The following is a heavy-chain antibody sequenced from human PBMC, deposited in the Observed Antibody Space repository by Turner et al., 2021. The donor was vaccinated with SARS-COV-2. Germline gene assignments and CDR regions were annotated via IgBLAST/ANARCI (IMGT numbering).Heavy chain of an antibody. Sequence: QVQLVQSAPDVKKPGASVRVSCKASGYSFSGYNIHWVRQAPGQGLDWMGWLNPGNGDTDSAQKFQGRLTMTRDTSIRTAYMDLTRLKSDDTAIYYCARLAPDSSGYLYVGAFDVWGQGTRVTVSS. CDR2: LNPGNGDT. CDR1: GYSFSGYN. V-gene: IGHV1-2*02. J-gene: IGHJ3*01. D-gene: IGHD3-22*01. CDR3: ARLAPDSSGYLYVGAFDV.